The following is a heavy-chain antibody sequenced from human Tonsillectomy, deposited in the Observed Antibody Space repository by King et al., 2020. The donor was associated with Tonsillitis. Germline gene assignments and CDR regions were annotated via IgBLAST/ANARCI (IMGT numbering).Heavy chain of an antibody. D-gene: IGHD3-22*01. Sequence: VQLQESGPGLVKPSETLSLTCTVSGGSISSYYWSWIRQPPGKGLEWIGYIYYSGSTNYNPSLKSRVTISVDTSKNQFFLKLSSVTAADTAVYYCARQTQDYYDSSGYYIWFDPWGQGTLVTVSS. V-gene: IGHV4-59*08. CDR2: IYYSGST. CDR3: ARQTQDYYDSSGYYIWFDP. J-gene: IGHJ5*02. CDR1: GGSISSYY.